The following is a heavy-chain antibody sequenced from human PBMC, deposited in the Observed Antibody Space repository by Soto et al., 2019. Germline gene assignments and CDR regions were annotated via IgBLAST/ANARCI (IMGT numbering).Heavy chain of an antibody. CDR3: ARENGYGDMMNFDY. CDR1: GGSISSYY. V-gene: IGHV4-59*01. J-gene: IGHJ4*02. D-gene: IGHD4-17*01. Sequence: PSETLSLTCTVSGGSISSYYCSWIRQPPGKGLEWIGYIYYSGSTNYNPSLKSRVTISVDTSKNQFSLKLSSVTAADTAVYYCARENGYGDMMNFDYWGQGTLVTVSS. CDR2: IYYSGST.